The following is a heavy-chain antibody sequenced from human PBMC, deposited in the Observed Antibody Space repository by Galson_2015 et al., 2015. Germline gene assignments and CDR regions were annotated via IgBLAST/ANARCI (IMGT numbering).Heavy chain of an antibody. V-gene: IGHV3-48*02. CDR2: ISNGGSTI. D-gene: IGHD3-3*01. CDR1: GFTFRDSS. Sequence: ALRLSCAASGFTFRDSSMNWARQAPGKGLEWLSYISNGGSTIYYADSVKGRFTISRDNAKNSLYLPMNSLRDEDTAVYYCARDGPGVLRFLDVWGKGTTVTVSS. CDR3: ARDGPGVLRFLDV. J-gene: IGHJ6*04.